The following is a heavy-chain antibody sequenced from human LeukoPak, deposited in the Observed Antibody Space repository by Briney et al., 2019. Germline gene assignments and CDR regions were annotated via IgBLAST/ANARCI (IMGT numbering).Heavy chain of an antibody. Sequence: SETLSLICTVSGGSISSSSYYWGWIRQPPGKGLEWIGSIYYSGSTYYNPSLKSRVTISVDTSKNQFSLKLSSVTAADTAVYYCARRCYSRSHDPWGQGTLVTVSS. CDR1: GGSISSSSYY. CDR2: IYYSGST. CDR3: ARRCYSRSHDP. V-gene: IGHV4-39*01. J-gene: IGHJ5*02. D-gene: IGHD6-6*01.